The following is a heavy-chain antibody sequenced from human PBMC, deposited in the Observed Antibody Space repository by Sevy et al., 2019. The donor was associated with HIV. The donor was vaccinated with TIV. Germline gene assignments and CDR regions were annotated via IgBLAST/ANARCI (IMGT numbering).Heavy chain of an antibody. Sequence: SETLSLTCTVSGGSISSYYWSWIRQPAGNGLEWIGRIYTSGSTNYNPSLKSRVTMSVDTSKNQFSLKLSSVTAADTAVYYCAREVFNYYDSTPDAFDIWGQGTVVTVSS. CDR2: IYTSGST. D-gene: IGHD3-22*01. J-gene: IGHJ3*02. CDR3: AREVFNYYDSTPDAFDI. V-gene: IGHV4-4*07. CDR1: GGSISSYY.